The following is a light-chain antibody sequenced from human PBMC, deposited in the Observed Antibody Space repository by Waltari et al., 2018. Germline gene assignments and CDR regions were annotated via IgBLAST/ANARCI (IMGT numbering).Light chain of an antibody. J-gene: IGLJ1*01. CDR3: QVWDNGSDHPWV. V-gene: IGLV3-21*02. CDR1: NIATKS. Sequence: SYGLTQPPSVSVAPGQTARIPCGGDNIATKSVNWYQQKSGQAPLLAVYYDKDRPSGIPERFSGSNSGNTATLTITRVEVGDEADYYCQVWDNGSDHPWVFGAGTRVTVL. CDR2: YDK.